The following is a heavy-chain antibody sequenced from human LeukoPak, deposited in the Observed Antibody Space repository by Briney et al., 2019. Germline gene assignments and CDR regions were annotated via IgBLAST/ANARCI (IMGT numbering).Heavy chain of an antibody. V-gene: IGHV1-69*05. D-gene: IGHD6-6*01. CDR2: IIPIFGTA. Sequence: GASVKVSCKASGGTFSSYAISWVRQAPGQGLEWMGGIIPIFGTANYAQKFQGRVTITTDESTSTAYMELSSLRSEDTAVYYCARGVGKAARVFDYWGQGTLVTVSS. CDR1: GGTFSSYA. J-gene: IGHJ4*02. CDR3: ARGVGKAARVFDY.